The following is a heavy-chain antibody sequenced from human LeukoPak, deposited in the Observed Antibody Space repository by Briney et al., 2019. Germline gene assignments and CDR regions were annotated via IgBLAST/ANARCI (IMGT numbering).Heavy chain of an antibody. Sequence: ASVKVSCKASGYTFTGYYIHWVRRAPGQGLEWMGWINPNSGGTNYAQKFQGRVTMTRNTSISTAYMELSSLRSEDTAVYYCARGPLEYCSGGSCYSGRNWFDPWGQGTLVTVSS. CDR1: GYTFTGYY. D-gene: IGHD2-15*01. CDR2: INPNSGGT. J-gene: IGHJ5*02. V-gene: IGHV1-2*02. CDR3: ARGPLEYCSGGSCYSGRNWFDP.